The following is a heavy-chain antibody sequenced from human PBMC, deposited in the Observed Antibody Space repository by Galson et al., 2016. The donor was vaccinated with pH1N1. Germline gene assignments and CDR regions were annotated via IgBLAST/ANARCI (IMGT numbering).Heavy chain of an antibody. V-gene: IGHV4-34*01. CDR1: GGSFRGYY. CDR3: ARHSTSGFPTIEVAARRRPFDV. J-gene: IGHJ3*01. Sequence: LSLTCAVYGGSFRGYYWSWIRQSPEKGLEWIGEINHGGSTNYNPSLEGRVALSLDTSKNQFSLRLIAVTAADTAVYFCARHSTSGFPTIEVAARRRPFDVWGQGTLVTVSS. D-gene: IGHD6-19*01. CDR2: INHGGST.